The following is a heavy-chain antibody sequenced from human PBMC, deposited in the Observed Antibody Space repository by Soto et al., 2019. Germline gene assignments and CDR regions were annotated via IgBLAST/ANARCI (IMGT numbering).Heavy chain of an antibody. V-gene: IGHV1-69*13. CDR3: AKRYCSGGSCYFSQQYYFDY. J-gene: IGHJ4*02. D-gene: IGHD2-15*01. CDR1: GGTFSSYA. Sequence: SVKVSCKASGGTFSSYAISWVRQAPGQGLEWMGGIIPIFGTANYAQKFQGRVTITADESTSTAYMELSSLRAEDTAVYYCAKRYCSGGSCYFSQQYYFDYWGQGTLVTVSS. CDR2: IIPIFGTA.